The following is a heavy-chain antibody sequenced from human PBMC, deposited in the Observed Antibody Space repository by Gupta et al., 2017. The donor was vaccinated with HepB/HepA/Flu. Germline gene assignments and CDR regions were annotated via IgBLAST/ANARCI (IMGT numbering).Heavy chain of an antibody. V-gene: IGHV5-51*01. CDR3: ARGYSLLTNWFDP. CDR2: ILPADADT. CDR1: GYSFTSYW. Sequence: EVQLVQSGAEVKTPGASLKISCTGSGYSFTSYWIAWVRQMPGKGLECMGIILPADADTRYSPSFQGHVTSSADKSIDTAYLQWNSLKTSDTAMEYWARGYSLLTNWFDPWGQGTRVTVSS. J-gene: IGHJ5*02. D-gene: IGHD5-18*01.